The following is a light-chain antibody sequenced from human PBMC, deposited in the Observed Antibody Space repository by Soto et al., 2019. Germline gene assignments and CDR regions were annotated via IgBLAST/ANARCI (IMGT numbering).Light chain of an antibody. Sequence: QSALTQPASVSGSPGQSITISCTGTSSDVGGYNYVSWYQLHPGKPPKLMIYDVSIRPSGVSNRFSGSKSSNTASLTISGLQAEDETDYYCSSYTSSSSVVFGGGTKVTVL. CDR3: SSYTSSSSVV. CDR1: SSDVGGYNY. CDR2: DVS. V-gene: IGLV2-14*03. J-gene: IGLJ2*01.